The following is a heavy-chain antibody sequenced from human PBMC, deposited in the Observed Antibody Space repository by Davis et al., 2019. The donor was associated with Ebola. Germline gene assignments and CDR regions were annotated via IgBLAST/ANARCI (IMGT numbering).Heavy chain of an antibody. CDR2: IYHSGST. Sequence: SETLSLTCAVSGGSISSSNWWSWVRQPPGKGLEWIGEIYHSGSTNYNPSLKSRVTISVDTSKNQFSPKLSSVTAADTAVYYCARVVGATTSWFDPWGQGTLVTVSS. CDR3: ARVVGATTSWFDP. D-gene: IGHD1-26*01. CDR1: GGSISSSNW. V-gene: IGHV4-4*02. J-gene: IGHJ5*02.